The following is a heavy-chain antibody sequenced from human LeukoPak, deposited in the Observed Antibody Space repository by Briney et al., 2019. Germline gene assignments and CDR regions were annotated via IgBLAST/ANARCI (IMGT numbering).Heavy chain of an antibody. J-gene: IGHJ4*02. CDR3: ARDFSSIAARDFDY. CDR1: GFTFSSYS. D-gene: IGHD6-6*01. Sequence: GGSLRLSCAASGFTFSSYSMNWVRQAPGKGLEWVSSISSSSSDIYYADSVKGRFTISRDNAKNSLYLQMNSLRAEDTAVYYCARDFSSIAARDFDYWGQGTLVTVSS. V-gene: IGHV3-21*01. CDR2: ISSSSSDI.